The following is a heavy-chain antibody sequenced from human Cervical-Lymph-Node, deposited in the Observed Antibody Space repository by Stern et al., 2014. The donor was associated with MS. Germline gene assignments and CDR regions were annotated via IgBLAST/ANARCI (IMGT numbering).Heavy chain of an antibody. Sequence: EVQLLESGGGLVRPGGSLRLSCAVSGFTFSDHYMDWVRQAPGKGLEWVGRSRTKPNSYTTEYAASVKGRFTVSRDDSKNLLYLQMNSLKTDDTAVYYCARGFHSFDSWGQGTLVTVSS. J-gene: IGHJ4*02. CDR3: ARGFHSFDS. V-gene: IGHV3-72*01. CDR2: SRTKPNSYTT. CDR1: GFTFSDHY.